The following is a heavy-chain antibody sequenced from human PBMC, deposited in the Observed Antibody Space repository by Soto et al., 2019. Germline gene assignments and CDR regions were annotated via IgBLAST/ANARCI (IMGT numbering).Heavy chain of an antibody. J-gene: IGHJ4*02. D-gene: IGHD4-17*01. Sequence: QVQLQESGPGLVKPSQTLSLTCTVSVGSISSGGYYWSWIRQHPGKGLEWIGYIYYSGSTYYNPSLKSRVTISVDTSKNQFCLKLSSVTAADTAVYYCARGNNYGDYLDYWGQGTLVTVSS. CDR1: VGSISSGGYY. CDR2: IYYSGST. V-gene: IGHV4-31*03. CDR3: ARGNNYGDYLDY.